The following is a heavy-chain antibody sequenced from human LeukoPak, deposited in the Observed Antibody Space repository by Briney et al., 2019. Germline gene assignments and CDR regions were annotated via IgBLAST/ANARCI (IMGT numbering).Heavy chain of an antibody. D-gene: IGHD1-1*01. Sequence: SETLSLTCTVSGGSISSYYWNWIRQPAGKGLEWIGRISSSGSANYNPSLKSRVTLSVDTSRNQLSLILNSVTAADTAVFYCATEPTRTAYYYVDVWGKGTTVIVSS. V-gene: IGHV4-4*07. CDR1: GGSISSYY. J-gene: IGHJ6*03. CDR3: ATEPTRTAYYYVDV. CDR2: ISSSGSA.